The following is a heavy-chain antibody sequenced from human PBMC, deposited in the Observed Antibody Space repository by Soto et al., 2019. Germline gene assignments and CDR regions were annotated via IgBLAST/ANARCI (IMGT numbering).Heavy chain of an antibody. V-gene: IGHV3-21*01. CDR2: ISTSSGSR. D-gene: IGHD2-2*01. Sequence: PGGSLRLSCAASGVTFSSYVMNWVRKAPGKGLEWVSSISTSSGSRYYADSVRGRFTIYRDNAKNSLYLQMNSLRADDTAVYYCARSSTSGDVWGQGTTVTVSS. J-gene: IGHJ6*02. CDR1: GVTFSSYV. CDR3: ARSSTSGDV.